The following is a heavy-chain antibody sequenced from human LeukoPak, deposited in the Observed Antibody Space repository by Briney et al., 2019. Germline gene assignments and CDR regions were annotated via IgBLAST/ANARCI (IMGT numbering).Heavy chain of an antibody. CDR3: AKDGSRIS. Sequence: PSETLSLTCTVSVDSIISGNYYWNWIRQDPGQGLEWIGSVYRSGSAAYNPSLRGRVTISVDTSMNQFSLRLASVTAADTAVYYCAKDGSRISWGQGILVTVSS. V-gene: IGHV4-31*03. CDR1: VDSIISGNYY. J-gene: IGHJ5*02. CDR2: VYRSGSA.